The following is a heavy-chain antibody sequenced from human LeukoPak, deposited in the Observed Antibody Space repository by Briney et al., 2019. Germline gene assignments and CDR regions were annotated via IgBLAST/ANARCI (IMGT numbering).Heavy chain of an antibody. V-gene: IGHV3-21*01. D-gene: IGHD6-19*01. CDR3: ARDYSSGWSIDY. CDR1: GFTFSSYS. J-gene: IGHJ4*02. Sequence: PGGTLRLSCAASGFTFSSYSMNWVRQAPGKGLEWVSSISSSSSYIYYADSVKGRFTISRDNAKNSLYLQMNSLRAEDTAVYYCARDYSSGWSIDYWGQGTLVTVSS. CDR2: ISSSSSYI.